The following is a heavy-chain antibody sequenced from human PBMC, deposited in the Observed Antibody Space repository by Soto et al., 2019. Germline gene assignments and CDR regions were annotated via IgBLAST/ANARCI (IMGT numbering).Heavy chain of an antibody. CDR3: ARGDSTDCSNGVCSFFYNHDMDV. J-gene: IGHJ6*02. CDR2: INPKSGGT. Sequence: GASVKFTCKESGYSFTDYHIHWVRQAPGQGLEWLGRINPKSGGTSTAQKFQGWVTMTTDTSISTASMELTRLTSDDTAIYYCARGDSTDCSNGVCSFFYNHDMDVWGQGTTVTVSS. D-gene: IGHD2-8*01. CDR1: GYSFTDYH. V-gene: IGHV1-2*04.